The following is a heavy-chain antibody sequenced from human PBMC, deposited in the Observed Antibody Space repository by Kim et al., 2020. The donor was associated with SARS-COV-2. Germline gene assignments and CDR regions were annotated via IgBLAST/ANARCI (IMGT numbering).Heavy chain of an antibody. J-gene: IGHJ4*02. V-gene: IGHV1-18*01. CDR3: ARGGRQLVEIDY. D-gene: IGHD6-6*01. Sequence: YAQTLPGRVTMTTDTSTSTAYMELRSLRSDDTAVYYCARGGRQLVEIDYWGQGTLVTVSS.